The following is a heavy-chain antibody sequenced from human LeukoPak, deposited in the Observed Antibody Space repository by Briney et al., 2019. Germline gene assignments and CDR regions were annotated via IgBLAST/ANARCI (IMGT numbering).Heavy chain of an antibody. CDR2: IYSRGLTRGST. V-gene: IGHV4-59*01. J-gene: IGHJ4*02. D-gene: IGHD1-26*01. Sequence: PSETLSLTCTVSGGSLSSYYWSWIRQPPGKGLEWIGYIYSRGLTRGSTNYNPSLKSRVTISVDTSKNQFSLKLSSVTAADTAVYYCARDQEHSGSYYGYFDFWGQGALVTVSS. CDR1: GGSLSSYY. CDR3: ARDQEHSGSYYGYFDF.